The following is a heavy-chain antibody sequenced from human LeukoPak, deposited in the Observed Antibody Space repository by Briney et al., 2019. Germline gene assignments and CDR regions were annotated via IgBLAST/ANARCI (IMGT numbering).Heavy chain of an antibody. V-gene: IGHV4-39*07. J-gene: IGHJ6*03. CDR2: IYYSGST. CDR3: ARDPALDIAAAGLYYYYYYMDV. Sequence: SETLSLTCTVSGGSISSSSYYWGWIRQPPGKGLEWIGSIYYSGSTYYNPSLKSRVTISVDTSKNQFSLKLSSVTAADTAVYYCARDPALDIAAAGLYYYYYYMDVWGKGTTVTVSS. CDR1: GGSISSSSYY. D-gene: IGHD6-13*01.